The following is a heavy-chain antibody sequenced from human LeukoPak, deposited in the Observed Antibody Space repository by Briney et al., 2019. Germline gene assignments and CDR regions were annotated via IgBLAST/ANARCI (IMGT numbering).Heavy chain of an antibody. CDR2: IWYDGTNK. J-gene: IGHJ4*02. CDR1: GFSFSNHG. CDR3: ARAILGYGAGTASFDS. V-gene: IGHV3-33*01. Sequence: PGGSLRLSCAASGFSFSNHGMHWVRQAPGKGLEWVAVIWYDGTNKSYGDSVKGRFTISRDNSNNTLYLQMDSLRVEDTAIYYCARAILGYGAGTASFDSWGQGILVTVSS. D-gene: IGHD3-10*01.